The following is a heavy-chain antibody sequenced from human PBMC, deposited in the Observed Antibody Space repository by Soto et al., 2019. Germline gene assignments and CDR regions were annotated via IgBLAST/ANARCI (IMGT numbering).Heavy chain of an antibody. V-gene: IGHV2-26*01. D-gene: IGHD3-22*01. J-gene: IGHJ5*02. CDR2: IFSNDEK. CDR1: GFSLSNARMG. CDR3: ARVTYYYDSSGYVWFDP. Sequence: QVTLKESGPVLVKPTETLTLTCTVSGFSLSNARMGVSWIRQPPGKALEWLAHIFSNDEKSYSTSLKSRLTISKXXSXRXXVPTMTNMDPVDTATYYCARVTYYYDSSGYVWFDPWGQGTLVTVSS.